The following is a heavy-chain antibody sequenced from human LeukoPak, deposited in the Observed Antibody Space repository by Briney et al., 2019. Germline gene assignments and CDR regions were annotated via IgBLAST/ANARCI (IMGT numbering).Heavy chain of an antibody. D-gene: IGHD3-22*01. CDR2: MNPNSGNT. CDR1: GYTFTSYD. Sequence: ASVKVSCKASGYTFTSYDINWVRQATGQGLEWMGWMNPNSGNTGYAQKFQGRVTITRNTSISTAYMELSSLRSEDTAVYYCARGSRNCYDSSGYYYGPEDAFDIWGQGTMVTVSS. V-gene: IGHV1-8*03. CDR3: ARGSRNCYDSSGYYYGPEDAFDI. J-gene: IGHJ3*02.